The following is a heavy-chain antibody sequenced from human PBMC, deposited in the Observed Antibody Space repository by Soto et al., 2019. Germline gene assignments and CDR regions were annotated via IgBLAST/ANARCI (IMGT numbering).Heavy chain of an antibody. V-gene: IGHV2-5*01. CDR1: GISLSTSGVG. CDR3: ARGLASLPVFAFDI. Sequence: SGPTLVNPTQTLTLTCTLSGISLSTSGVGLGWIRQTPGKALEWLALVYWNDDAHYSPPLRSRLTITKDTSKNQAVLTMTNMDPVDTATYYCARGLASLPVFAFDIWGQGTVVTV. CDR2: VYWNDDA. J-gene: IGHJ3*02.